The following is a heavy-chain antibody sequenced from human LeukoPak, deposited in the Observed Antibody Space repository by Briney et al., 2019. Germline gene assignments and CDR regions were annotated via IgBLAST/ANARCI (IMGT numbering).Heavy chain of an antibody. Sequence: PGGSLRLSCEASGFTFSDYTMHWVRQAPGKGLEWVAVVLYDGSNKNYADSVKGRLTISRDNSKNTLYLEMNSLRSEDTAVYYCARVWGFSYGYGAFDIWGQGTMVTVSS. CDR2: VLYDGSNK. D-gene: IGHD5-18*01. J-gene: IGHJ3*02. CDR1: GFTFSDYT. V-gene: IGHV3-30-3*01. CDR3: ARVWGFSYGYGAFDI.